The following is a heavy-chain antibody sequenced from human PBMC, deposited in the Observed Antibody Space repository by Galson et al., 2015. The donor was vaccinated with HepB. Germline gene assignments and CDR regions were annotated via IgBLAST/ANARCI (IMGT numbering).Heavy chain of an antibody. D-gene: IGHD3-22*01. V-gene: IGHV1-69*01. CDR1: GGTFSRHA. CDR3: ARGPRDYYDSSDYFHY. Sequence: SCKASGGTFSRHAISWVRQAPGQGLEWMGGFIPIFGTANYAQKFQGRVTITADESTSTAYMELSSLRSEDTAVYYCARGPRDYYDSSDYFHYWGQGTLVTVSS. CDR2: FIPIFGTA. J-gene: IGHJ4*02.